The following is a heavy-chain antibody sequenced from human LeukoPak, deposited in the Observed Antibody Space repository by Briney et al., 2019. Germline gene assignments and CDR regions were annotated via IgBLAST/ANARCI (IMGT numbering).Heavy chain of an antibody. Sequence: ASVKVSCKASGYNFNDYYMNWVRQAPGQGLEWMGWINPNTGGTNFAQKFQGRVTVTWDTSISTAYMELSGLTSDDTAAYYCAREAVGSYYTNFDYWGQGTLVTVSS. V-gene: IGHV1-2*02. CDR3: AREAVGSYYTNFDY. D-gene: IGHD1-26*01. CDR2: INPNTGGT. J-gene: IGHJ4*02. CDR1: GYNFNDYY.